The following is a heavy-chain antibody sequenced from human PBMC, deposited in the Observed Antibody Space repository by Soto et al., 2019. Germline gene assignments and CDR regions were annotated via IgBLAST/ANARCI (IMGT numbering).Heavy chain of an antibody. D-gene: IGHD1-1*01. CDR3: ARGRYGDY. Sequence: QVHLVQSGAEVKKPGASVKVSCKGSGYAFTTYGITWVRQAPGQGLEWMGWISAHNGNTNHAQKFQGRGTVTRDTSTSTAYMELRSLRSDDTAVYYCARGRYGDYWGQGALVTVSS. J-gene: IGHJ4*02. CDR2: ISAHNGNT. V-gene: IGHV1-18*01. CDR1: GYAFTTYG.